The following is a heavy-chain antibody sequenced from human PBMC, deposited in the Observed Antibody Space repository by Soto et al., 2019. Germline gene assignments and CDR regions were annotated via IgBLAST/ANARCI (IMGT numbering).Heavy chain of an antibody. V-gene: IGHV3-23*01. J-gene: IGHJ4*02. D-gene: IGHD6-13*01. CDR3: ARRGPGTYFDY. Sequence: VQLLDSGGGLVQPGGSLRLSCAASGFTFSSYAMNWVRQAPGKGLEWVSVIRGSGGSTYYADSVKGRFTISRDNCTNTLYLQMNSLRAEDTAVYYCARRGPGTYFDYWGQGSLVTVSS. CDR2: IRGSGGST. CDR1: GFTFSSYA.